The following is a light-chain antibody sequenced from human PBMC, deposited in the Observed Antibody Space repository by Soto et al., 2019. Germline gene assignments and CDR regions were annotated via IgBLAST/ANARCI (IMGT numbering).Light chain of an antibody. CDR1: SSDVGGYSY. Sequence: QSALTHPASVSWSPGHSITISCTGTSSDVGGYSYVTWYQQHPGKAPRLMIYEVINRPSGVSSRFSGSKSGNTASLTISGLRAEDEADYYCCSYTTSSNRYVFGTGTKVTVL. CDR2: EVI. V-gene: IGLV2-14*01. CDR3: CSYTTSSNRYV. J-gene: IGLJ1*01.